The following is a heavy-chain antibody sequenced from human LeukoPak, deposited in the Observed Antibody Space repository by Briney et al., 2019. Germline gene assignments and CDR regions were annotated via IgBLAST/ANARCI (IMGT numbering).Heavy chain of an antibody. CDR1: GFTFSSYS. Sequence: GGSLRLSCAASGFTFSSYSMNWVRQAPGKGLAWDSSISSTTSYINYADSVRGRFTISRDNAKNSLYLQMNSLRAEDTAVYYCARSLTAAAGNLGYWGQGTLITVSS. V-gene: IGHV3-21*01. J-gene: IGHJ4*02. D-gene: IGHD6-13*01. CDR3: ARSLTAAAGNLGY. CDR2: ISSTTSYI.